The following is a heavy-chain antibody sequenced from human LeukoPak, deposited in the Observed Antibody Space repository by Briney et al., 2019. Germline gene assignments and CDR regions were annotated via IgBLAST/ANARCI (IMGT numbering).Heavy chain of an antibody. V-gene: IGHV3-48*03. Sequence: GGSLRLSCAASGFTFSSYEMNWVRQAPGKGLERVSYISSSGSTIYYADSVKGRFTISRDNAKNSLYLQMNSLRAEDTAVYYCARGLAYYYGSGSYGFDYWGQGTLVTVSS. CDR2: ISSSGSTI. CDR1: GFTFSSYE. J-gene: IGHJ4*02. D-gene: IGHD3-10*01. CDR3: ARGLAYYYGSGSYGFDY.